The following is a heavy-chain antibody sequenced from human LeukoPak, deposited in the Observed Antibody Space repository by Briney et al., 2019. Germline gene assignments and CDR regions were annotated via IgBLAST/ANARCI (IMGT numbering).Heavy chain of an antibody. V-gene: IGHV3-21*01. D-gene: IGHD2-15*01. CDR3: ARDVGRGYYYYGMDV. Sequence: GGSLRLSCAASGFTFSSYGMHWVRQAPGKGLEWVSSISSSSSYIYYADSVKGRFTISRDNAKNSLYLQMNSLRAEDTAVYYCARDVGRGYYYYGMDVWGKGTTVTVSS. CDR1: GFTFSSYG. CDR2: ISSSSSYI. J-gene: IGHJ6*04.